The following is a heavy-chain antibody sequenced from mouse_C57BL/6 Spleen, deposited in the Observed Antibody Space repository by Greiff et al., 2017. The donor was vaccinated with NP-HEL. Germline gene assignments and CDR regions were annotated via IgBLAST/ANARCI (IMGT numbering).Heavy chain of an antibody. CDR1: GYTFTSYW. D-gene: IGHD1-1*01. Sequence: QVQLQQSGAELAKPGASVKLSCKASGYTFTSYWMHWVKQRPGQGLEWIGYINPSSGYTKYNQKFKDKATLTADKSSSTAYMQLSSLTYEDSAVYYCARGVLLRSDYFDYWGQGTTLTVAS. CDR3: ARGVLLRSDYFDY. J-gene: IGHJ2*01. CDR2: INPSSGYT. V-gene: IGHV1-7*01.